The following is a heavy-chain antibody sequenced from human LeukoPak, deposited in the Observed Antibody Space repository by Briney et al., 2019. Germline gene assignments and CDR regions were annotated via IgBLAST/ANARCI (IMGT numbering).Heavy chain of an antibody. Sequence: SETLSLTCTVSGGSISSGGYYWSWIRQPPGKGLEWIGEINHSGSTNYNPSLKSRVTISVDTSKNQFSLKLSSVTAADTAVYYCARRRQKYQLLHNWFDPWGQGTLVTVSS. CDR3: ARRRQKYQLLHNWFDP. D-gene: IGHD2-2*01. CDR1: GGSISSGGYY. V-gene: IGHV4-39*07. CDR2: INHSGST. J-gene: IGHJ5*02.